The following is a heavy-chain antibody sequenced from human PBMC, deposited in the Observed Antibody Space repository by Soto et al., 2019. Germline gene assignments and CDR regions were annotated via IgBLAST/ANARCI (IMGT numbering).Heavy chain of an antibody. D-gene: IGHD2-2*02. V-gene: IGHV4-31*03. Sequence: SETLSLTCTVSGGSISSGGYYWSWIRQHPGKGLEWIGYIYYSGSTYYNPSLKSRVTISVDTSKNQFSLKLSSVTAADTAVYYCARGGVYCSSTSCYIISRSGYDRRCVGHAFAIWGQGTMVTVSS. CDR1: GGSISSGGYY. CDR2: IYYSGST. J-gene: IGHJ3*02. CDR3: ARGGVYCSSTSCYIISRSGYDRRCVGHAFAI.